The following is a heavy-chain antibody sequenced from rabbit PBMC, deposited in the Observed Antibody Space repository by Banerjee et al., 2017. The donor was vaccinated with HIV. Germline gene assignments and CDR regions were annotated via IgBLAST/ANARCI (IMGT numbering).Heavy chain of an antibody. D-gene: IGHD8-1*01. V-gene: IGHV1S7*01. CDR2: IDPVFGST. CDR1: GFDFSSYG. J-gene: IGHJ4*01. Sequence: QELVESGGGLVQPGGSLKLSCKASGFDFSSYGVSWVRQAPGKGLEWIGYIDPVFGSTYYASWVNGQFTISSHNAQNTLYLQLNSLTAADTATYFCVRDFYGYAGSSYFNLWGPGTL. CDR3: VRDFYGYAGSSYFNL.